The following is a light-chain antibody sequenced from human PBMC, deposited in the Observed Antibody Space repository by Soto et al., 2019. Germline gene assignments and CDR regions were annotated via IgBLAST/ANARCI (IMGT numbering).Light chain of an antibody. V-gene: IGKV3-11*01. CDR3: QQRSHWPRT. Sequence: EVVLTQSPATLSLSPGETATLSCRANQSVSTFLAWYQQKPGQAPRLLMYDASNRATGVPGRFSGSGSETDFTLTISSLEPEDFALYYCQQRSHWPRTFGQGTKVEIK. J-gene: IGKJ1*01. CDR1: QSVSTF. CDR2: DAS.